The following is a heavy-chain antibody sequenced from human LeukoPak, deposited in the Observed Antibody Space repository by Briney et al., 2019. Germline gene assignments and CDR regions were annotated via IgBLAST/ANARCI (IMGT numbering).Heavy chain of an antibody. J-gene: IGHJ4*02. CDR3: AREVGATIMVDY. CDR1: GYTFTGYY. V-gene: IGHV1-2*02. D-gene: IGHD1-26*01. CDR2: INPNSGGT. Sequence: ASVKVSCKASGYTFTGYYMHWVRQAPGQGLEWMGWINPNSGGTNYAQKFQGRVTMTRDTSISTAYMELSRLRSDDTAVYYCAREVGATIMVDYWGQGTLVTVSS.